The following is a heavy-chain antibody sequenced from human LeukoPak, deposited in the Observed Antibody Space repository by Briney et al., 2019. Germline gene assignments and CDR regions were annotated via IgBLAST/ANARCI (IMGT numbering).Heavy chain of an antibody. D-gene: IGHD6-19*01. Sequence: PSETLSLTCTVSGGSISSYYWSWIRQPPGKGLEWIGYIYYSGSTNYNPSLKSRVTISVDTSKNQFSLKLSSVTAADTAVYYCASEEWDSSGTYYFDYWGQGTLVTVSS. J-gene: IGHJ4*02. CDR2: IYYSGST. CDR1: GGSISSYY. CDR3: ASEEWDSSGTYYFDY. V-gene: IGHV4-59*08.